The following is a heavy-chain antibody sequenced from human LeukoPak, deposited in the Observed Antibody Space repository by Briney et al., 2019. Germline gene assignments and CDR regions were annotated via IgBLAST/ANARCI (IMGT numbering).Heavy chain of an antibody. V-gene: IGHV1-2*02. CDR2: INPNSGGT. Sequence: GASVKVSCKASGYTFTGYYMHWVRQAPGQGLEWMGWINPNSGGTNYAQKFQGRVTMTRDTSISTAYMELSRLRSDDTAVYYCARVTPGYSSSWYGSYYYYMDVWGKGTTVTVSS. CDR3: ARVTPGYSSSWYGSYYYYMDV. CDR1: GYTFTGYY. J-gene: IGHJ6*03. D-gene: IGHD6-13*01.